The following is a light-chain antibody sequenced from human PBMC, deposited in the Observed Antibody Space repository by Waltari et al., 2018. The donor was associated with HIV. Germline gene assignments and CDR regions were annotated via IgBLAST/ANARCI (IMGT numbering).Light chain of an antibody. V-gene: IGLV2-14*03. J-gene: IGLJ1*01. Sequence: QSALTQPASVSGSPGQSITISCTGTSSDVGGYNYVSWYQQHPGKAPKLLIYDVSNRPSGISNRFSGSKSGNTASLTISGLKAEDEADYYCSSYASTSTYVFGTGTEVTVV. CDR2: DVS. CDR3: SSYASTSTYV. CDR1: SSDVGGYNY.